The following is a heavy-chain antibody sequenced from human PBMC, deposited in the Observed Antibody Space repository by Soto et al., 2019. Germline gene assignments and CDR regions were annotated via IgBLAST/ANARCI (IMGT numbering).Heavy chain of an antibody. V-gene: IGHV1-8*01. CDR3: ARRAETNGWNGFGADKYYFDF. J-gene: IGHJ4*02. Sequence: GASVKVSCKASGYTFTSYDIYWVRQAPGQGREWMGWMNPNTGNSGYAQKFQGRVTMTSDTSISTAHVVLSSLRSEDTAVYYCARRAETNGWNGFGADKYYFDFWGQGTLVTVSS. CDR1: GYTFTSYD. CDR2: MNPNTGNS. D-gene: IGHD1-1*01.